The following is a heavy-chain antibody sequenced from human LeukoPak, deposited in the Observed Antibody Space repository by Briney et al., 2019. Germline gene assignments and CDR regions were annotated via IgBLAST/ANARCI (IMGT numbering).Heavy chain of an antibody. V-gene: IGHV1-46*01. D-gene: IGHD5-12*01. J-gene: IGHJ4*02. CDR1: GYTFTSYY. CDR3: ARVIRGTLKFDY. Sequence: ASVKVSCKASGYTFTSYYMHWVRQAPGQGLEWMGIINPSGGSTSYAQKFQGRVTMTRDMSTSTVYMELSSLRSGDTAVYYCARVIRGTLKFDYWGQGTLVTVSS. CDR2: INPSGGST.